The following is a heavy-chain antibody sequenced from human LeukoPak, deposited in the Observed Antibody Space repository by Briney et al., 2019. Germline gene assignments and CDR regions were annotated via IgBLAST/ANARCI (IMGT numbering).Heavy chain of an antibody. CDR3: AKSRGESRGASNY. V-gene: IGHV3-23*01. J-gene: IGHJ4*02. CDR1: GFTFSSYA. CDR2: ISGSGDTT. D-gene: IGHD1-26*01. Sequence: GGSPRLSCAASGFTFSSYAMNWVRQAPGKGLEWVSFISGSGDTTYYADSVKGRFTISRDSSKNTLYLQMNSLRAEDTAVYYCAKSRGESRGASNYWGQGTLVTVSP.